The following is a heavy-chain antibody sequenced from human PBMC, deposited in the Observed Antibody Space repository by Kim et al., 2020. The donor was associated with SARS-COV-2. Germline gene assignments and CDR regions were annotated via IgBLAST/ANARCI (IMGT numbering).Heavy chain of an antibody. CDR3: ARDKTGLRLGEPRGYAFDI. Sequence: ASVKVSCKASGYTFTSYAMNWVRQAPGQGLEWMGWINTNTGNPTYAQGFTGRFVFSLDTSVSTAYLQISSLKAEDTAVYYCARDKTGLRLGEPRGYAFDIWGQGTMVTVSS. CDR1: GYTFTSYA. D-gene: IGHD3-16*01. J-gene: IGHJ3*02. V-gene: IGHV7-4-1*02. CDR2: INTNTGNP.